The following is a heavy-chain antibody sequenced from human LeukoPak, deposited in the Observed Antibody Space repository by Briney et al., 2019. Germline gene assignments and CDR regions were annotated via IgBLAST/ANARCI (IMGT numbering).Heavy chain of an antibody. CDR1: GFTVQSNS. CDR2: TYGGGTT. V-gene: IGHV3-53*01. D-gene: IGHD3-22*01. Sequence: GGALRLSCAASGFTVQSNSITWVRQAPGQGLECVSVTYGGGTTYYADSVKGRFTISRDNSKNTLYLQMNSLRVEDTAVYFCATAAYGISGSLDYWGQGTLVTVSS. CDR3: ATAAYGISGSLDY. J-gene: IGHJ4*02.